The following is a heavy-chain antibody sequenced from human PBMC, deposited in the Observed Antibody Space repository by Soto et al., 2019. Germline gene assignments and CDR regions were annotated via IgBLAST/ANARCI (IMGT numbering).Heavy chain of an antibody. CDR1: GYPFNSYD. J-gene: IGHJ3*02. CDR3: ARRRGYCSGGSCRWNPFDI. Sequence: GAPGKVSCQGSGYPFNSYDITSVRQATGPGLDGMGWMNPNSGNTGYGQKFEGRVTMTGNTSISTAYMELGSLRSEDTAVYYCARRRGYCSGGSCRWNPFDIWGQGTMVTVSS. V-gene: IGHV1-8*01. D-gene: IGHD2-15*01. CDR2: MNPNSGNT.